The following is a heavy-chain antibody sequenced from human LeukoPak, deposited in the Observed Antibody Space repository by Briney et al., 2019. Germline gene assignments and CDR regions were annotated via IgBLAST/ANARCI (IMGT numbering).Heavy chain of an antibody. J-gene: IGHJ5*02. CDR1: GGTFSSYA. V-gene: IGHV1-69*04. D-gene: IGHD3-22*01. CDR2: VIPIFGIA. CDR3: ARRDPHTMKFDP. Sequence: SVKVSCKASGGTFSSYAISWVRQAPGQGLEWMGRVIPIFGIANYAQKFQGRVTITADKSTSTAYMELSSLRSEDTAVYYCARRDPHTMKFDPWGQGTLVTVSS.